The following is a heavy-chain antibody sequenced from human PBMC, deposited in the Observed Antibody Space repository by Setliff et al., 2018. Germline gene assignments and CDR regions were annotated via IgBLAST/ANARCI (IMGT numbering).Heavy chain of an antibody. CDR3: ARRRAAGTRWFDP. CDR1: GGSFSGDY. J-gene: IGHJ5*02. V-gene: IGHV4-34*01. D-gene: IGHD6-13*01. Sequence: SETMSLTCAVYGGSFSGDYWSWISQPPGKGMEWIGEINHSGSTNYNPSLKSGVTISVDTSKNQFSLKLSSVTAADTAVYYCARRRAAGTRWFDPWGQGTLVTVSS. CDR2: INHSGST.